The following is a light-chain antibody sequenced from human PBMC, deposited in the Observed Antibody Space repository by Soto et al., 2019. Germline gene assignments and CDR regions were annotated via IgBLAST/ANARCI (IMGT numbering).Light chain of an antibody. J-gene: IGLJ1*01. CDR3: AAWDDSLSGPLYV. V-gene: IGLV1-47*01. CDR1: SSNIGSNY. CDR2: RNN. Sequence: QSVLTQSPSASGTPGQRVTISCSGSSSNIGSNYVYWYQQLPGTAPKLLIYRNNQRPSGVPDRFSGSKSGTSASLAISGLRSEDEADYYCAAWDDSLSGPLYVFGTGTQLTVL.